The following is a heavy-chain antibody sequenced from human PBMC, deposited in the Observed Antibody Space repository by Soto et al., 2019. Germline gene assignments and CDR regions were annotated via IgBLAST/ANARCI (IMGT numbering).Heavy chain of an antibody. D-gene: IGHD2-2*01. CDR1: GYTFTSYD. V-gene: IGHV1-8*01. Sequence: ASVKVSCKASGYTFTSYDINWVRQATGQGLEWMGWMNPNSGNTGYAQKFQGRVTMTRNTSISTAYMELSSLRSEDTAVYYCAREGRCSSTSCYGSYGMDVWGQGXTVTVSS. J-gene: IGHJ6*02. CDR2: MNPNSGNT. CDR3: AREGRCSSTSCYGSYGMDV.